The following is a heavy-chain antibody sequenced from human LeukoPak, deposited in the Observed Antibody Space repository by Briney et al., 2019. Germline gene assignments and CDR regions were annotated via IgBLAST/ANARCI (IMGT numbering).Heavy chain of an antibody. CDR2: IWYGGSNK. V-gene: IGHV3-30*02. J-gene: IGHJ4*02. D-gene: IGHD2-15*01. Sequence: GGSLRLSCAASGFTFSSYGMHWVRQAPGKGLGWVAVIWYGGSNKYYADSVKGRFTISRDNSNNTLYLQMNSLRAEDTAVYYCAKNGPKFIGYFDYWGQGTLVTVSS. CDR1: GFTFSSYG. CDR3: AKNGPKFIGYFDY.